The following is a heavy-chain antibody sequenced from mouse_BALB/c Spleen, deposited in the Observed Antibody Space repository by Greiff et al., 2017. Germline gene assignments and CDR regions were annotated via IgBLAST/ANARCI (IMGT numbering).Heavy chain of an antibody. CDR1: GYTFTSYT. CDR2: INPSSGYT. CDR3: ARGGWLLRAWFAY. J-gene: IGHJ3*01. V-gene: IGHV1-4*02. D-gene: IGHD2-3*01. Sequence: VQLQQSAAELARPGASVKMSCKASGYTFTSYTMHWVKQRPGQGLEWIGYINPSSGYTEYNQKFKDKTTLTADKSSSTAYMQLSSLTSEDSAVYYCARGGWLLRAWFAYWGQGTLVTVSA.